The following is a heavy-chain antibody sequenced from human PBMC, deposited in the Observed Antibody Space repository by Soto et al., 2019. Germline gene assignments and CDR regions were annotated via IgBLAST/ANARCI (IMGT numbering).Heavy chain of an antibody. CDR3: ARESHDILTGPPWVWYFDL. D-gene: IGHD3-9*01. Sequence: QVQLQQWGAGPLRPWETLSLTCGVSGGSFSGYYWAWIRQSPGKGLEWIGEINDRGSINYNPSLKSRVSISVDTSKNHYSLNLRSVTAADTAVYYCARESHDILTGPPWVWYFDLWGRGTLVTVSS. CDR2: INDRGSI. CDR1: GGSFSGYY. V-gene: IGHV4-34*01. J-gene: IGHJ2*01.